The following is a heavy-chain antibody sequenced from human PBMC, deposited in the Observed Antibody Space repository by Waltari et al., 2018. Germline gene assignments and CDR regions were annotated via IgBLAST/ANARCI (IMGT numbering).Heavy chain of an antibody. CDR3: ARDGSGSYGYGMDV. V-gene: IGHV3-21*01. CDR2: ISSSSSYI. CDR1: GFNFSSYS. D-gene: IGHD3-10*01. J-gene: IGHJ6*02. Sequence: EVQLVESGGGLVKPGGSLRLSCAASGFNFSSYSMNWVRQAPGKGLEWVSSISSSSSYIYYADSVKGRFTISRDNAKNSLYLQMNSLRAEDTAVYYCARDGSGSYGYGMDVWGQGTTVTVSS.